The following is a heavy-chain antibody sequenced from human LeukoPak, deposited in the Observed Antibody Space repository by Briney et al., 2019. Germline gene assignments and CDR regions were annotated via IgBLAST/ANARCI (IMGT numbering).Heavy chain of an antibody. Sequence: GASVKVSCKASGYTFTGYYMLWVRQAPGQGLEWMGRINPNSGGTNYAQKFQGRVTMTRDTSISTAYMELSRLRSDDTAVYYCARDSRYYDFWSGYPDHSDYWGQGTLVTVSS. J-gene: IGHJ4*02. V-gene: IGHV1-2*06. CDR3: ARDSRYYDFWSGYPDHSDY. CDR1: GYTFTGYY. CDR2: INPNSGGT. D-gene: IGHD3-3*01.